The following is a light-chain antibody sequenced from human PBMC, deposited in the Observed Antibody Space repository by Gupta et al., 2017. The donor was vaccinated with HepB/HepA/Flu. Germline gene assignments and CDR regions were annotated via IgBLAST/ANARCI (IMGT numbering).Light chain of an antibody. J-gene: IGKJ3*01. V-gene: IGKV1-5*03. CDR1: QSIGSL. CDR2: KAS. Sequence: DIQMTQSPSTLSAFVGDRVTITCRASQSIGSLLAWYQQKPGKAPKVLIYKASNLEGGGPSRFSGSGSGTEFTLTISILQPDEFATYYCQQYYSYPFTFGHGTKVDIK. CDR3: QQYYSYPFT.